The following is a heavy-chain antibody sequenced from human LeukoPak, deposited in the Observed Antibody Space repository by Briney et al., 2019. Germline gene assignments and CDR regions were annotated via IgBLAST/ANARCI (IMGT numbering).Heavy chain of an antibody. D-gene: IGHD1-26*01. J-gene: IGHJ3*02. V-gene: IGHV1-24*01. CDR3: ATDRGELLGPRDAFDI. CDR2: FDPEDGET. CDR1: GYTLTELS. Sequence: ASVKVSRKVSGYTLTELSMHWVRQAPGKGLEWMGGFDPEDGETIYALKFQGRVTMTEDTSTDTAYMELSSLRSEDTAVYYCATDRGELLGPRDAFDIWGQGTMVTVSS.